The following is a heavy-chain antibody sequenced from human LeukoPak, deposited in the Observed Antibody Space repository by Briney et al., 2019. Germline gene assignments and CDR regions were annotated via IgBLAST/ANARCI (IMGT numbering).Heavy chain of an antibody. CDR1: GFTFSNAW. CDR3: TTGYCSSTSCYTGDY. D-gene: IGHD2-2*01. V-gene: IGHV3-15*01. J-gene: IGHJ4*02. CDR2: IKSKTDGGTT. Sequence: PGGSLRLSCAASGFTFSNAWMSWVRQAPGKGLEWVGRIKSKTDGGTTDYAAPVKGRFTISRDDSKNTLYLQMNGLETEDTAVYYCTTGYCSSTSCYTGDYWGQGTLVTVSS.